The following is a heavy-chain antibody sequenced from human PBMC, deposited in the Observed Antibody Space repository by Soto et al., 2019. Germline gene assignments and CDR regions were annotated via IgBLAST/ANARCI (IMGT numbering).Heavy chain of an antibody. D-gene: IGHD6-19*01. CDR3: AELYIGVGGAHPGGGNHYYYGMDV. V-gene: IGHV1-24*01. CDR2: FDPEDGET. J-gene: IGHJ6*01. CDR1: GYTLTALS. Sequence: GASVKVSCKVSGYTLTALSMHWVRQAPGKGLEWMGGFDPEDGETIYAQKFQGRVTMTEDTSTDTAYMERSSLRSEDTAGYYCAELYIGVGGAHPGGGNHYYYGMDVWGQGTTVTVSS.